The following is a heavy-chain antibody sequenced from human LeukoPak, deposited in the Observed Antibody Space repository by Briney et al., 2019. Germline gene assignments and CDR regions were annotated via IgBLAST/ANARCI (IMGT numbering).Heavy chain of an antibody. Sequence: PSQTLSLTCTVSGGSISSGSYYWSWIRQPAGKGLEWIGRIYTSGSTNYNPSLKSRVTISVDTSKNQFSLKLSSVTAADTAVYYCARDGPDFWSGYYDPYWAFDIWGHGTMVTVSS. CDR1: GGSISSGSYY. J-gene: IGHJ3*02. D-gene: IGHD3-3*01. CDR3: ARDGPDFWSGYYDPYWAFDI. CDR2: IYTSGST. V-gene: IGHV4-61*02.